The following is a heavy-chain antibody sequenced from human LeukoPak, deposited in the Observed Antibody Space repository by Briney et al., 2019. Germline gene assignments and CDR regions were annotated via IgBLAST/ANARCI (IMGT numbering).Heavy chain of an antibody. CDR1: GFTFSSYW. CDR2: IKQDGSEN. Sequence: GGSLRLSCAASGFTFSSYWMSWVRQAPGKGLEWVANIKQDGSENYYVDSVRGRFTISRDNAKNSLYLQMNNVRAEDTAVYYCARDRNAYGSSDYWGQGTLVTVSS. D-gene: IGHD3-22*01. CDR3: ARDRNAYGSSDY. V-gene: IGHV3-7*04. J-gene: IGHJ4*02.